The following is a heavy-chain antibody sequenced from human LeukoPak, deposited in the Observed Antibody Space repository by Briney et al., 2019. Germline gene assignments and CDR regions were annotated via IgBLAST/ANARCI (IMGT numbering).Heavy chain of an antibody. Sequence: PSETLSLTCAVYGGSFSGYYWSWIRQPPGKGLEWIGEINHSGSTNYNPSLKSRVTISVDTSKNQFSLKLSSVTAADTAVYYCARVESTVTSSRVEKIDYWGQGTLVTVSS. V-gene: IGHV4-34*01. CDR2: INHSGST. CDR3: ARVESTVTSSRVEKIDY. D-gene: IGHD4-17*01. J-gene: IGHJ4*02. CDR1: GGSFSGYY.